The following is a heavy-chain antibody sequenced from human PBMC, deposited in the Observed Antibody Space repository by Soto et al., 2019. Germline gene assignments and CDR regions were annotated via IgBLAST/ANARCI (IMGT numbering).Heavy chain of an antibody. V-gene: IGHV3-21*01. Sequence: LRLSCAASGFTFSSYSMNWVRQAPGKGLEWVSFISSSSSYIYYADSVKGRFTISRDNAKNSLYLQMNSLRAEDTAVYYCARATVQDIVLVPAAIAPYDGMDVWGQGTTVTVSS. D-gene: IGHD2-2*01. CDR3: ARATVQDIVLVPAAIAPYDGMDV. J-gene: IGHJ6*02. CDR2: ISSSSSYI. CDR1: GFTFSSYS.